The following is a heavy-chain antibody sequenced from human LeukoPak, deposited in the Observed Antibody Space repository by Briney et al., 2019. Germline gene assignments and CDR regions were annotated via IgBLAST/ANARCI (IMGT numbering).Heavy chain of an antibody. J-gene: IGHJ5*01. CDR1: GFTFSSYE. V-gene: IGHV3-48*03. D-gene: IGHD6-13*01. Sequence: GGSLRLSCAASGFTFSSYEMNWVRQAPGKGLEWVSYISSSGNTIYYADSVKGRFTVPRYNAKNSLYLQMNSLRTEDTTAYYYSTDRYSSSWYNSFDPWGQGTVVTVSS. CDR3: STDRYSSSWYNSFDP. CDR2: ISSSGNTI.